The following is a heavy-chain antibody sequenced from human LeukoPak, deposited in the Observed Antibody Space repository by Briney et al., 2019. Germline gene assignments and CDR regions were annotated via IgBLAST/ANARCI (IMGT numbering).Heavy chain of an antibody. Sequence: GGSLRLSCAASGFTFSNLPMSWVRQAPGKGLDWVSAISGPGGSTYYADSVKDRFTISRDNSKNTLYLQMNSLRAEDTAVYYCGPTLGYDYYMDVWGKGTTVTVSS. J-gene: IGHJ6*03. D-gene: IGHD3-10*01. CDR2: ISGPGGST. CDR1: GFTFSNLP. V-gene: IGHV3-23*01. CDR3: GPTLGYDYYMDV.